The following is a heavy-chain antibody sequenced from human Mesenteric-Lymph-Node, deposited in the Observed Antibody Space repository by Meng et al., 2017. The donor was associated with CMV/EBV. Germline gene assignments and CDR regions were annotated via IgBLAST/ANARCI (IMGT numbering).Heavy chain of an antibody. CDR1: GFTFSNYA. CDR2: IFSGGSGT. D-gene: IGHD3-3*01. Sequence: GEFLKISCAASGFTFSNYAMNWVRQAPGKGLEWVSIIFSGGSGTYYADSVKGRFTISRDNSKNTLYLQMNSLRAEDTALYYCAKTARDDFWSGYYPIDYWGQGSLVTVSS. J-gene: IGHJ4*02. V-gene: IGHV3-23*03. CDR3: AKTARDDFWSGYYPIDY.